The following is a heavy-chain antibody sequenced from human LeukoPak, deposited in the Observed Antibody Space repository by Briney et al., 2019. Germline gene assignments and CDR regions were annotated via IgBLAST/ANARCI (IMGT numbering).Heavy chain of an antibody. CDR1: GFTFTDYF. Sequence: GGSLRLSCVASGFTFTDYFMSWVRQAPGKGLEWVASIKHNGGEKYYVDSVKDRFTISRDNAKNSLYLEMSSLRVEDTAVYYCARDRGWRSSGYYLYHFDYWGQGTLVTFAS. V-gene: IGHV3-7*01. D-gene: IGHD3-22*01. CDR2: IKHNGGEK. CDR3: ARDRGWRSSGYYLYHFDY. J-gene: IGHJ4*02.